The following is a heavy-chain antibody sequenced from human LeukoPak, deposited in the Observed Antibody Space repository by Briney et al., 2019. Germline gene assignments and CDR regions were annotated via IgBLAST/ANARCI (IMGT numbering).Heavy chain of an antibody. Sequence: SETLSLTCTVSGGSISSSSYYWGWIRQPPGKGLEWIGSIYYSGSTYYNPSLKSRVTISVDTSKNQFSLKLSSVTAADTAVYYCARHMPRRWYDYVWGSYPDPYYFDYWGQGTLVTVSS. CDR3: ARHMPRRWYDYVWGSYPDPYYFDY. V-gene: IGHV4-39*01. CDR1: GGSISSSSYY. J-gene: IGHJ4*02. D-gene: IGHD3-16*02. CDR2: IYYSGST.